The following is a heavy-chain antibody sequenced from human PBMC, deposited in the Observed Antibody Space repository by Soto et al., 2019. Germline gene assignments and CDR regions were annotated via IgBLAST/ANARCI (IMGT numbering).Heavy chain of an antibody. D-gene: IGHD2-15*01. J-gene: IGHJ4*02. CDR3: ARPLRYCSGGSCYSGSVYY. CDR1: GYSFTSYW. V-gene: IGHV5-51*01. Sequence: GESLKISCKGSGYSFTSYWIGWVRQMPGKGLEWMGIIYPGDSDTRYSPSFQGQVTISADKSISTAYLQWSSLKASDTAMYYCARPLRYCSGGSCYSGSVYYWGQGTLVTVSS. CDR2: IYPGDSDT.